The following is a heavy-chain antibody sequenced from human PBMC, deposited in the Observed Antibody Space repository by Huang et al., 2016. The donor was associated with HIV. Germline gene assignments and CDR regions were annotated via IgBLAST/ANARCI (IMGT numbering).Heavy chain of an antibody. CDR2: INIDGSST. V-gene: IGHV3-74*01. Sequence: EVQLVESGGGLVQPGGSLRRSCAASGFSISSYWMHWVRQAPGKGLVLVSRINIDGSSTSYADSVKGRFTITRDNAKNTLYLQMDSLRAEDTAVYYCARDPRIQSWLNFFDYWGQGTLVSVSS. J-gene: IGHJ4*02. CDR3: ARDPRIQSWLNFFDY. CDR1: GFSISSYW. D-gene: IGHD3-22*01.